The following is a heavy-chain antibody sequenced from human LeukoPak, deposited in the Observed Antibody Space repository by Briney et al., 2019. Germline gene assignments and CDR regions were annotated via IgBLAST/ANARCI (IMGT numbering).Heavy chain of an antibody. D-gene: IGHD2-15*01. V-gene: IGHV3-64*01. J-gene: IGHJ6*03. CDR3: ARWGCSGGSCYSDYYYYMDV. Sequence: GGSLRLSCAASGFTFSSYAMHWVRQALGKGLEYVSAISSNGGSTYYANSVKGRFTISRDNSKNTLYLQMGSLRAEDMAVYYCARWGCSGGSCYSDYYYYMDVWGKGTTVTVSS. CDR1: GFTFSSYA. CDR2: ISSNGGST.